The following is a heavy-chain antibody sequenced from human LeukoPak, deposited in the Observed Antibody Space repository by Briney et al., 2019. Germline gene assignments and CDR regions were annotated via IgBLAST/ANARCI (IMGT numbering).Heavy chain of an antibody. Sequence: GGSLRLSCAASGFTFSSYAMSWVRQAPGKGLEWVSSISSGDSTYYTDSVKGRFTISRDNSKNRLYLQMNSLRAEDTAVYYCGKSIGIVVPAALDYWGQGTLVTVSS. D-gene: IGHD2-2*01. CDR2: ISSGDST. V-gene: IGHV3-23*01. CDR1: GFTFSSYA. J-gene: IGHJ4*02. CDR3: GKSIGIVVPAALDY.